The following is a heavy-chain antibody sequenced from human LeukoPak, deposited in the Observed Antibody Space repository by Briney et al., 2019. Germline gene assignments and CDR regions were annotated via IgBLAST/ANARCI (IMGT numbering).Heavy chain of an antibody. V-gene: IGHV1-2*02. D-gene: IGHD5-12*01. CDR3: ARVGGYGPVGHFDY. CDR1: GYTFTGYY. J-gene: IGHJ4*02. Sequence: GASVKVSCKTSGYTFTGYYMHWVRQAPGQGLEWMGWINPNSGGTNYAQKFQGRVTMTRDTSISTAYMELSRLRSDDTAVYYCARVGGYGPVGHFDYWGQGTLVTVSS. CDR2: INPNSGGT.